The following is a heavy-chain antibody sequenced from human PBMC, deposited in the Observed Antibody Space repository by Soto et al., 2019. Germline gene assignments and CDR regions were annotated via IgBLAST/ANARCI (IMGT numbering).Heavy chain of an antibody. CDR2: IYHSGDT. CDR3: ARDAFYLYDSSGVGVGRPHFDY. Sequence: SETLSLTCTVSGGSMENYYWRWIRQPPGKGLEWIGYIYHSGDTNYNPSIEGRVTMSVDTSKNQFSLKLNSVTAADAALYYCARDAFYLYDSSGVGVGRPHFDYWGQGILVTVS. D-gene: IGHD3-22*01. V-gene: IGHV4-59*01. CDR1: GGSMENYY. J-gene: IGHJ4*02.